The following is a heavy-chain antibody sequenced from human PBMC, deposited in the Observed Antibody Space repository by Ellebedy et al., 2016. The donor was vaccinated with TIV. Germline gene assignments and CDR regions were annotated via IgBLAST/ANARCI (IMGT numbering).Heavy chain of an antibody. D-gene: IGHD6-13*01. V-gene: IGHV1-69*04. CDR2: IIPIIGTP. CDR1: RGTFSNYG. J-gene: IGHJ4*02. Sequence: SVKVSXKASRGTFSNYGINWVRQAPGQGLEWMGRIIPIIGTPNYAQKFQDRVTITADKSTSTAYMELSSLTYEDTAVYYCARPSSNWENFGYWGQGTLVTVSS. CDR3: ARPSSNWENFGY.